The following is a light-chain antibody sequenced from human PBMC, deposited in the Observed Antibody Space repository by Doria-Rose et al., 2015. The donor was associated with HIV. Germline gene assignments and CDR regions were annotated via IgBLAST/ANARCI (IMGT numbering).Light chain of an antibody. CDR3: QQYYDTTS. CDR1: QSLLYTSKNY. J-gene: IGKJ3*01. Sequence: DIRVTQYPESLGMSLGERATLNCKSNQSLLYTSKNYLAWYQQKPGQPPKLLIYWASTRQSGVPARFSGSGSGTDFTPTISSLEAEDVAVYYCQQYYDTTSFGPGTTVDIK. CDR2: WAS. V-gene: IGKV4-1*01.